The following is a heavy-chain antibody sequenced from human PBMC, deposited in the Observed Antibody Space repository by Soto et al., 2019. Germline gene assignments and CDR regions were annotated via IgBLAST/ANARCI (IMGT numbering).Heavy chain of an antibody. CDR2: IIPIFRTA. CDR1: GGTFSTYT. J-gene: IGHJ6*02. Sequence: QVQLVQSGAEVKKPGSSVKVSCKASGGTFSTYTVSWVRQAPGQGLEWMGGIIPIFRTANYAQKFQGRVTVTADESTSTAYMELSSLRSEDTAVYYCARRYCISTSGHYYGMDVWGQGTTVTVSS. V-gene: IGHV1-69*12. CDR3: ARRYCISTSGHYYGMDV. D-gene: IGHD2-2*01.